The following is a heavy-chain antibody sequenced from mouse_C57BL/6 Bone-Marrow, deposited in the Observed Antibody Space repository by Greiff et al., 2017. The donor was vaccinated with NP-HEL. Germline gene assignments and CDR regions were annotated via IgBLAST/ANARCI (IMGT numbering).Heavy chain of an antibody. J-gene: IGHJ2*01. D-gene: IGHD2-12*01. CDR2: ISNGGGST. Sequence: EVKLVESGGGLVQPGGSLKLSCAASGFTFSDYYMYWVRQTPEKRLEWVAYISNGGGSTYYPDTVKGRFTISRDNAKNTLYLQMSRLKSEDTAMYYCARQKYDGGGGYFDYWGQGTTLTVSS. CDR1: GFTFSDYY. V-gene: IGHV5-12*01. CDR3: ARQKYDGGGGYFDY.